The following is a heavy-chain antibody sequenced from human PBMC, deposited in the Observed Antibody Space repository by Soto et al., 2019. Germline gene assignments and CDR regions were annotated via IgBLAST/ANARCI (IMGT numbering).Heavy chain of an antibody. CDR1: GGSISSSSYY. J-gene: IGHJ5*02. Sequence: SETLSLTCTVSGGSISSSSYYWGWIRQPPGKGLEWIGSIYYSGSTYYNPSLKSRVTISIDTSKSQFSLRLSSVTAADTAVYYCARVNEQQRYSWFDPWGQGTLVTVSS. D-gene: IGHD6-13*01. CDR3: ARVNEQQRYSWFDP. CDR2: IYYSGST. V-gene: IGHV4-39*07.